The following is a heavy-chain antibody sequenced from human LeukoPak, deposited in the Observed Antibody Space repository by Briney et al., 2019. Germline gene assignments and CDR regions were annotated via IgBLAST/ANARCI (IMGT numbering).Heavy chain of an antibody. V-gene: IGHV4-39*07. CDR3: ATQKWIGTFHY. J-gene: IGHJ4*02. Sequence: SETLSLTCNVSGASISTGTSYWGWIRQPPGRGLEWIGSIYHSGYTYYNPSLKSRVTISVDTSKNRFSLQLSSVTAADTAVYYCATQKWIGTFHYWGQGALVTVSS. CDR2: IYHSGYT. CDR1: GASISTGTSY. D-gene: IGHD3-10*01.